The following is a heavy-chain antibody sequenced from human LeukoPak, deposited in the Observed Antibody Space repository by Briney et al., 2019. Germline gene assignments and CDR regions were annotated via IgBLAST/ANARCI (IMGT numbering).Heavy chain of an antibody. J-gene: IGHJ4*02. CDR1: GFTFSSYA. V-gene: IGHV3-30*04. CDR3: ARAGTGQRRGFDY. CDR2: ISYDGSNK. D-gene: IGHD3-10*01. Sequence: GGSLRLSCAASGFTFSSYAMHWVRQAPGKGLEWGAVISYDGSNKYYADSVKGRFTISRDNSKNTLYLQMNRLRAEDTAVYYCARAGTGQRRGFDYWGQGTLVTVSS.